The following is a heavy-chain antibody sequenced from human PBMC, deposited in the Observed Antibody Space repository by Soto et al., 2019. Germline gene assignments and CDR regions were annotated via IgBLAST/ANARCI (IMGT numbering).Heavy chain of an antibody. CDR3: ARDIGYSGYDWTY. CDR2: INSDGSST. CDR1: GFIFSSYW. D-gene: IGHD5-12*01. Sequence: LSQGGSLRLSCAASGFIFSSYWMHWVRQAPGKGLVWVSRINSDGSSTSYADSVKGRFTISRDNAKNTLYLQMNSLRGEDTAVYYCARDIGYSGYDWTYWGQGTPVTVSS. J-gene: IGHJ4*02. V-gene: IGHV3-74*01.